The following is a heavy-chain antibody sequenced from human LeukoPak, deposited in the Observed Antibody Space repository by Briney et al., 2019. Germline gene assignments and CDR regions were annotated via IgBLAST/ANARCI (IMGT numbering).Heavy chain of an antibody. CDR1: GFTFDDYA. J-gene: IGHJ6*02. V-gene: IGHV3-9*01. CDR3: AKDLRGSLYYGLDV. D-gene: IGHD3-10*01. CDR2: ISWNNGNI. Sequence: PGRSLRLSCAASGFTFDDYAMHWVRQAPGKGLEWVSGISWNNGNIDYADSVKGRFTISRDNAKNSLYLQMNSLRVEDTALYYCAKDLRGSLYYGLDVWGQGTTVTVSS.